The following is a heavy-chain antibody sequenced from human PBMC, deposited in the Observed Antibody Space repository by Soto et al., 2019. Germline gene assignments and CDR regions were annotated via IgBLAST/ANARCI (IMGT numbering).Heavy chain of an antibody. CDR2: ISNDGSKK. V-gene: IGHV3-30*03. CDR3: ARDVAMPTGLGLGY. D-gene: IGHD6-19*01. Sequence: QVQVVESGGGVVQPGTSLRLSCAASGFAFTNYGIHWVRQAPGKGLEWVAHISNDGSKKFYGDSVKGRFTISRDNSETTVYLQMTSLRPDDTAVFYCARDVAMPTGLGLGYWGQGTLVTVSS. J-gene: IGHJ4*02. CDR1: GFAFTNYG.